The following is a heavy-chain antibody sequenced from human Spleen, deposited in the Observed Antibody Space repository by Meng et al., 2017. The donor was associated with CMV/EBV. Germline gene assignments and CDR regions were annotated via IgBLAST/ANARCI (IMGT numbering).Heavy chain of an antibody. CDR1: GGSFSGYH. D-gene: IGHD2-15*01. CDR3: AARICSGGSCYFFDY. CDR2: INHSGST. J-gene: IGHJ4*02. Sequence: SETLSLTCAVYGGSFSGYHWTWIRQPPGKGLEWIGEINHSGSTNYNPSLKGRVTISVDTSKNQLFLTLSSVTAADTAVYYCAARICSGGSCYFFDYWGQGTLVTVSS. V-gene: IGHV4-34*01.